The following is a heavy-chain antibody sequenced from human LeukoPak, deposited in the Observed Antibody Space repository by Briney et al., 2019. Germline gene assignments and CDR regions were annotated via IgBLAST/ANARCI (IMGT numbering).Heavy chain of an antibody. Sequence: GGSLRLSCAASGFTFSSYWMTWVRQAPGKGLEWVANIKQDGSEKYYVDSVKGRFTISRDNAKNSLYLQMNSLRAEDTAVYYCARVFSGYDSVLYYWGQGTLVTVSS. CDR3: ARVFSGYDSVLYY. V-gene: IGHV3-7*04. D-gene: IGHD5-12*01. J-gene: IGHJ4*02. CDR2: IKQDGSEK. CDR1: GFTFSSYW.